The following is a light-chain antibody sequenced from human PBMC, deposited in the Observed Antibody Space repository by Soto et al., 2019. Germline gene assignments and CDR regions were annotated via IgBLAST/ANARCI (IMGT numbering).Light chain of an antibody. CDR1: QSVSSTY. CDR2: GAS. J-gene: IGKJ1*01. CDR3: QQNSYFWT. V-gene: IGKV3-20*01. Sequence: EIVLTQSPGTLSLSPGERATLSCRASQSVSSTYLAWYQQKPGQAPGLLLYGASNRASGIPDRFAGSGSGTDFTLTISRLEPEDFAVYYCQQNSYFWTFGQGTKVDIK.